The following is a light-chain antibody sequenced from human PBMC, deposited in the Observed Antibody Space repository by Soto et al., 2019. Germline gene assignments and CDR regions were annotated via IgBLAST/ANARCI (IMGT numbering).Light chain of an antibody. Sequence: DVLMTQSPSSLSASVGDRVTITCQASQDINNYLNWYQQKPGKAPKLLIYDASNLETGVPLRFSGSGSGREFTFTISSVQPEDIATYYCRQCDKFPFTFGQGTKLEMK. CDR1: QDINNY. V-gene: IGKV1-33*01. CDR3: RQCDKFPFT. J-gene: IGKJ2*01. CDR2: DAS.